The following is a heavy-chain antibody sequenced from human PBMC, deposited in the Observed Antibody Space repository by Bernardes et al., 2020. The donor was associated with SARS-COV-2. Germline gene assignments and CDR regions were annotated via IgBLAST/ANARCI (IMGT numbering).Heavy chain of an antibody. CDR1: GFTFSSYS. D-gene: IGHD6-13*01. Sequence: GGSLRLSCAASGFTFSSYSMNWVRQAPGKGLEWVSSISSSSSYIYYADSVKGRFTISRDNAKNSLYLQMNSLRAEDTAVYYCARSVSSAAAGTSFFQPPPQDYWGQGTLVTVSS. CDR2: ISSSSSYI. CDR3: ARSVSSAAAGTSFFQPPPQDY. J-gene: IGHJ4*02. V-gene: IGHV3-21*01.